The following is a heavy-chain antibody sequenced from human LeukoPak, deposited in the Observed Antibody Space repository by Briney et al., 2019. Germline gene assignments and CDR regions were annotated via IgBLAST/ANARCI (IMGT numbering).Heavy chain of an antibody. V-gene: IGHV3-20*04. CDR3: ARVRDGLPGCMDV. D-gene: IGHD2-21*02. J-gene: IGHJ6*03. CDR2: LNWNGGTT. Sequence: GGSLRLSCAASGFTFDDYGMSWVRQAPGKGLEWVSGLNWNGGTTAYADSVKGRFTISRDNAKNSLYLQMNSLRAEDTALYYCARVRDGLPGCMDVWGKGTTVTVSS. CDR1: GFTFDDYG.